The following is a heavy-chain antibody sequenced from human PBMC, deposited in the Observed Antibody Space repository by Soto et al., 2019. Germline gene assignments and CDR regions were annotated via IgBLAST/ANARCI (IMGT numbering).Heavy chain of an antibody. Sequence: GRSLRLSCVGSGFTFSSNWMTWVRQAPGKGLEWVGNIRQDGSEKNYVDSVKGRFTISRDNAKNSLYLQMNSLRAEDTAVYYCAREIVVARGESYFDYWGPGTLVTXSS. CDR2: IRQDGSEK. D-gene: IGHD2-2*01. J-gene: IGHJ4*02. V-gene: IGHV3-7*04. CDR3: AREIVVARGESYFDY. CDR1: GFTFSSNW.